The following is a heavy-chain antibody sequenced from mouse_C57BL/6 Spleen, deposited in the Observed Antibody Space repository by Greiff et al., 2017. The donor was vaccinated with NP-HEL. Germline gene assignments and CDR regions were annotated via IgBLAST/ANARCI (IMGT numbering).Heavy chain of an antibody. CDR1: GFTFSSYA. Sequence: DVKLVESGGGLVKPGGSLKLSCAASGFTFSSYAMSWVRQTPEKRLEWVATISDGGSYTYYPDNVKGRFTISRDNAKNNLYLQMSHLKSEDTAMYYCARDRSGSSYDFDYWGQGTTLTVSS. J-gene: IGHJ2*01. CDR3: ARDRSGSSYDFDY. V-gene: IGHV5-4*01. D-gene: IGHD1-1*01. CDR2: ISDGGSYT.